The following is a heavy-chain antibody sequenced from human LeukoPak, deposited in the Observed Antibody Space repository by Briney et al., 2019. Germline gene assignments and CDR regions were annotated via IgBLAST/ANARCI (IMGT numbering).Heavy chain of an antibody. J-gene: IGHJ6*03. CDR3: ARVGGSYFYYYYYYYMDV. V-gene: IGHV3-7*01. CDR2: IKQDGSEK. D-gene: IGHD1-26*01. Sequence: GGSLRLSCAASGFTFSSYWMSWVRQAPGKGLEWVANIKQDGSEKYYVDSVKGRFTISRGNAKNSLYLQMNSLRAEDTAVYYCARVGGSYFYYYYYYYMDVWGKGTTVTVSS. CDR1: GFTFSSYW.